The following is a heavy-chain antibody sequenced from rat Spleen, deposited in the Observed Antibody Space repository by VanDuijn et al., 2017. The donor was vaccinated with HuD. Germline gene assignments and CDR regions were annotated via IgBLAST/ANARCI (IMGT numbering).Heavy chain of an antibody. J-gene: IGHJ2*01. CDR3: ARTYTTDYYHYFDY. D-gene: IGHD1-6*01. CDR2: IKSAGST. V-gene: IGHV3-3*01. CDR1: GYSIPSGYG. Sequence: EVQLQESGPGLVKPSQSLSLTCSVTGYSIPSGYGWNWIRKFPGNKLEWMGYIKSAGSTNYNPPLKSQISITKDTSKNQFFLQLTSVTTEDTATYYCARTYTTDYYHYFDYWGQGVMVTVSS.